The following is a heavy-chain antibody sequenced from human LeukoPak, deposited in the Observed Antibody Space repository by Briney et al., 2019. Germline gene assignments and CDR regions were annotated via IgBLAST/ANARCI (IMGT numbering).Heavy chain of an antibody. D-gene: IGHD3-10*01. J-gene: IGHJ1*01. CDR3: ARVSGPGMNEYFHL. V-gene: IGHV3-74*03. CDR2: INNDGTTT. CDR1: GFTFSGAW. Sequence: PGGSLRLSCAASGFTFSGAWMYWVRQAPGKGLVWVSRINNDGTTTMYADSVKGRFTLSRDNAKNTLYLQMNSLRAEDTAVYYCARVSGPGMNEYFHLWGQGTLVTVSS.